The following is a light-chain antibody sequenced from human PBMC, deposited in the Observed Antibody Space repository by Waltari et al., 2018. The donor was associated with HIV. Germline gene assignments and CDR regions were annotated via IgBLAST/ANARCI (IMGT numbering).Light chain of an antibody. CDR2: GNN. V-gene: IGLV3-19*01. CDR1: TLRKFY. CDR3: NSRDSKINIS. Sequence: SSELTQDPAVSVVLGQTVRITCQGDTLRKFYPSWYQQKPGQAPVLVIYGNNNRPSGIPDRFSGSTSGTTASLIITGAQAEDEADYYCNSRDSKINISFGGGTRLTVL. J-gene: IGLJ2*01.